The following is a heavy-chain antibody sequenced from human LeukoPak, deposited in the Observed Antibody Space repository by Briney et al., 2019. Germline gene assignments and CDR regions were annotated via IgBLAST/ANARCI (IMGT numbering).Heavy chain of an antibody. CDR3: ARVCGGSCYGAFDI. J-gene: IGHJ3*02. CDR2: IYYSGST. D-gene: IGHD2-15*01. Sequence: PSETLSLTCTVSGGSISSYYWSWLRQPPGKGLEWIGYIYYSGSTNYNPSLKSRVTISVDTSKNQFSLKLSSVTAADTAVYYCARVCGGSCYGAFDIWGQGTMVTASS. CDR1: GGSISSYY. V-gene: IGHV4-59*01.